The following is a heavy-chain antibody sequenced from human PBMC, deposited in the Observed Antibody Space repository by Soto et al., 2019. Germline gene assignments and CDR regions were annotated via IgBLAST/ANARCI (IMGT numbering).Heavy chain of an antibody. CDR2: IWYDGSNK. Sequence: LRLSCAASGFTFSSYGMHWVRQAPGKGLEWVAVIWYDGSNKYYADSVKGRFAISRDNSKNTLYLQMNSLGAEDTAVHYCARIPQIAVAGTRFGYFDLWGRGTLVTVSS. V-gene: IGHV3-33*01. D-gene: IGHD6-19*01. J-gene: IGHJ2*01. CDR3: ARIPQIAVAGTRFGYFDL. CDR1: GFTFSSYG.